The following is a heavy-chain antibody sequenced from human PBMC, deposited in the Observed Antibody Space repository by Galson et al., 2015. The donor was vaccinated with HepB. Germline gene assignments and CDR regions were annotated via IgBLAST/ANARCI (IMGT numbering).Heavy chain of an antibody. D-gene: IGHD6-13*01. CDR3: ARSGYSSSWLNWYFDL. CDR1: GFTFSTYA. V-gene: IGHV3-30-3*01. Sequence: SLRLSCAASGFTFSTYAMHWVRQAPGKGLEWVAVISYDGSNIYYADSVRGRFTISRDNSKKTLYLQMSSLRAEDTAVYYCARSGYSSSWLNWYFDLWGRGTLVTVSS. J-gene: IGHJ2*01. CDR2: ISYDGSNI.